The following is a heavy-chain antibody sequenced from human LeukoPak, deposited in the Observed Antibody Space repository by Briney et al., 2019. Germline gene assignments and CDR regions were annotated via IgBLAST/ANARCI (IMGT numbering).Heavy chain of an antibody. J-gene: IGHJ3*01. V-gene: IGHV3-30*18. D-gene: IGHD6-19*01. CDR1: GFTFGSYA. CDR2: VSYDGSNK. CDR3: AKSRSGWHPV. Sequence: GGSLRLSCETSGFTFGSYAMHWVRQAPGKGPEWVAVVSYDGSNKYYADSVKDRFTISRDNSKNTLYLQIHSLRAEDTAVYYCAKSRSGWHPVWGQGTMVTVSS.